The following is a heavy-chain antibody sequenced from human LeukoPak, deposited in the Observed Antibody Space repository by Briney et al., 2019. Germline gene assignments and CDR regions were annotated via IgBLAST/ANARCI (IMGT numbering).Heavy chain of an antibody. V-gene: IGHV3-74*01. Sequence: GGSLRLSCAASGFTFSNYWMHWVRQAPGKGLVWVSRINSDGINTSYADSVKGRFTISRDNAKKTLYLHMNSLRAEDTAVYYCARRTILTAPLDYWGQGTLVTVSP. CDR1: GFTFSNYW. CDR3: ARRTILTAPLDY. D-gene: IGHD3-9*01. CDR2: INSDGINT. J-gene: IGHJ4*02.